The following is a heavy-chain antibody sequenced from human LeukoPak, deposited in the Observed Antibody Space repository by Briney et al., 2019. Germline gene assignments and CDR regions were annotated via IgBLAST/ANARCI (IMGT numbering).Heavy chain of an antibody. V-gene: IGHV4-34*01. J-gene: IGHJ4*02. D-gene: IGHD7-27*01. CDR3: ARGNGTNWGRTHTNFDY. Sequence: SETLSLTCAVYGGSFSGYYWSWIRQPPGKGLEWIGEINHSGSTNYNPSLKSRVTISADTSKNQFSLKLSSVTAADTAVYYCARGNGTNWGRTHTNFDYWGQGTLVTVSS. CDR2: INHSGST. CDR1: GGSFSGYY.